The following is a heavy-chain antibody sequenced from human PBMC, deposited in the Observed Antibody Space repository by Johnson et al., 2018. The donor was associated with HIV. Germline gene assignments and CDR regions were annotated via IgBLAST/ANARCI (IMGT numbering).Heavy chain of an antibody. V-gene: IGHV3-23*04. CDR1: GFTFDDYT. D-gene: IGHD3-22*01. CDR2: ISGSGGST. J-gene: IGHJ3*01. Sequence: VQLVESGGVVVQPGRSLRLSCAASGFTFDDYTMHWVRPAPGKGLEWVSAISGSGGSTYYADSVKGRFTISRDNSKNTLYLQMNSLRAEDTAVYYCAKYDNNDSGGYLGALDLWGQGTMVTVSS. CDR3: AKYDNNDSGGYLGALDL.